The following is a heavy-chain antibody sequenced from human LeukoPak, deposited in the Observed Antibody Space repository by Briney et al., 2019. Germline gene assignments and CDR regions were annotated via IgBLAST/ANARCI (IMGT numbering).Heavy chain of an antibody. V-gene: IGHV4-61*02. J-gene: IGHJ4*02. D-gene: IGHD3-10*01. CDR3: ARDQRYYYGSGSYYNVFDY. Sequence: HSETLSLTCTVSGGSISSGSYYWSWIRQPAGKGLEWIGRIYTSGSTNYNPSLKSRVTISVDTSKNQFSLKLSSVTAADTAVYYCARDQRYYYGSGSYYNVFDYWGQGTLVTVSS. CDR2: IYTSGST. CDR1: GGSISSGSYY.